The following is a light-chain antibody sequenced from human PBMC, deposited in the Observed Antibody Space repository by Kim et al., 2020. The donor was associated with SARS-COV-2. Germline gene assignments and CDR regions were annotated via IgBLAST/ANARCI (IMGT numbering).Light chain of an antibody. J-gene: IGLJ2*01. V-gene: IGLV2-11*01. CDR1: SSDVGGYNY. CDR2: DVS. Sequence: GQSVHISCTGTSSDVGGYNYVSWYQQHPGKAPKLMIYDVSKRPSGVPDRFSGSKSGNTASLTISGLQAEDEADYYCCSYAGSYPVVFGGGTKLTVL. CDR3: CSYAGSYPVV.